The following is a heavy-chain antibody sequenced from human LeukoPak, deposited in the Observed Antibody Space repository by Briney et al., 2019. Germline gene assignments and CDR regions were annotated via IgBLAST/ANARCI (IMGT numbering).Heavy chain of an antibody. V-gene: IGHV3-23*01. J-gene: IGHJ4*02. CDR2: IGGDGVGT. CDR1: GLTFSDYA. D-gene: IGHD3-22*01. CDR3: AKTSDISVRYYFDY. Sequence: GGSLRLSCAASGLTFSDYAMSWVRQARGKGLEWVSSIGGDGVGTYYADSVKGRFTISRDNSKNTLYVQMNSLRVEDTAVYYCAKTSDISVRYYFDYWGQGTLVTVSS.